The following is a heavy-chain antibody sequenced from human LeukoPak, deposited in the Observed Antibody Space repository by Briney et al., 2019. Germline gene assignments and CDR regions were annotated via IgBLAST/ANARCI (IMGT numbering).Heavy chain of an antibody. J-gene: IGHJ5*02. CDR3: ARGSSSRRPVWWFDP. Sequence: ASVKVSCKASGYTFTSYAMNWVRQAPGQGLEWMGWINPNSGGTNYAQKFQGRVTMTRDTSISTAYMELSRLRSDDTAVYYCARGSSSRRPVWWFDPWGQGTLVTVSS. CDR2: INPNSGGT. D-gene: IGHD6-13*01. CDR1: GYTFTSYA. V-gene: IGHV1-2*02.